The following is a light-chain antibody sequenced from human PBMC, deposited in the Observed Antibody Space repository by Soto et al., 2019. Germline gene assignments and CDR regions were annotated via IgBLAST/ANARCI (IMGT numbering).Light chain of an antibody. V-gene: IGLV2-14*01. Sequence: QCALTQPPSASGSPGQSVTISCTGTSSDVGGYNSVSWCQQHPGKAPKLMIYEVSNRPSGVSNRFSGSKSGNTASLTISGLQAEDEADYFCSSYGSTSTRYVFGTGTKLTVL. J-gene: IGLJ1*01. CDR1: SSDVGGYNS. CDR2: EVS. CDR3: SSYGSTSTRYV.